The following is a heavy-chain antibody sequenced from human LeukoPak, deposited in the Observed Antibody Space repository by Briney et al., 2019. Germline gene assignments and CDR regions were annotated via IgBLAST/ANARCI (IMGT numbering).Heavy chain of an antibody. D-gene: IGHD3-22*01. CDR1: GYSISSGYY. CDR3: ASSGYYYVIDY. V-gene: IGHV4-4*07. J-gene: IGHJ4*02. CDR2: IYTSGST. Sequence: SETLSLTCTVSGYSISSGYYWGWIRQPAGKGLEWIGRIYTSGSTNYNPSLKSRVTMSVDTSKNQFSLKLSSVTAADTAVYYCASSGYYYVIDYWGQGTLVTVSS.